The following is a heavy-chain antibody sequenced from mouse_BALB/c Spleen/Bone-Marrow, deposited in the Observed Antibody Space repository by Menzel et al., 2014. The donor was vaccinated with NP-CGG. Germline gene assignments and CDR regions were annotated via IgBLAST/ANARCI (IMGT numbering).Heavy chain of an antibody. D-gene: IGHD3-1*01. CDR2: IYPGNVNT. Sequence: VQVVESGPELVKPGASVRISCKASGYTFTNYYIHWVKQRPGQGLEWIGWIYPGNVNTKYNEKFKDKATLTADKSSNTAYMQFSSLTSEDSAVYFCARFSSGYQAWFAYWGQGTLVTVSA. CDR3: ARFSSGYQAWFAY. V-gene: IGHV1S56*01. CDR1: GYTFTNYY. J-gene: IGHJ3*01.